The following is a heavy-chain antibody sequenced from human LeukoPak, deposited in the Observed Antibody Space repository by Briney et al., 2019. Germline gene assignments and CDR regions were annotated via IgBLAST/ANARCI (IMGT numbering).Heavy chain of an antibody. J-gene: IGHJ4*02. V-gene: IGHV3-21*01. D-gene: IGHD2-15*01. CDR3: ARDRYCSGGSCYSGGLDY. CDR1: GFTFSSYS. Sequence: GGALRLSCAASGFTFSSYSMSWVRQAPGKGLEWVSTISSSSSYIYYADSVKGRFTISIDNAKNSLHLQMNSLRAEDTAVYYCARDRYCSGGSCYSGGLDYWGQGTLVTVSS. CDR2: ISSSSSYI.